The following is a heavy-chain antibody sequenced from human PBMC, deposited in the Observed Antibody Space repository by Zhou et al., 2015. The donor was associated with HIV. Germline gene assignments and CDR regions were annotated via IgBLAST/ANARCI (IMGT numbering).Heavy chain of an antibody. D-gene: IGHD4-23*01. CDR2: ISYDGGK. CDR1: GFIFRTYG. Sequence: QVQLVESGGGVVQPGRSLRLSCVASGFIFRTYGIHWVRQAPGKGLEWVAVISYDGGKNYADSVKGRFIISRDNSKNTLYLQMNSLRSEDTAVYYCATRNSGWELPTSFDYWGRGTLVTVSS. J-gene: IGHJ4*02. V-gene: IGHV3-30*03. CDR3: ATRNSGWELPTSFDY.